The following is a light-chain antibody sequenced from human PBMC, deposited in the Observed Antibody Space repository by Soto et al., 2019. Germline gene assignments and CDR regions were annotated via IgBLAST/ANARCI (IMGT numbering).Light chain of an antibody. J-gene: IGLJ3*02. CDR1: VSYSGAGFD. CDR2: GNS. CDR3: QSYDNILSGSWV. Sequence: QSALRQPPSVSGAPGQRVTIYCTGSVSYSGAGFDVHWYHQIAGTAPKLLIYGNSNRPAGVPDRFSGSKSGTSASLAINGLQAEYEADSYCQSYDNILSGSWVFGGGTKVTGL. V-gene: IGLV1-40*01.